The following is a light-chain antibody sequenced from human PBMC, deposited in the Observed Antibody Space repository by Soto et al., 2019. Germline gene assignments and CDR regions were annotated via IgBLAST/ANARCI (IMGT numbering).Light chain of an antibody. CDR2: EVV. J-gene: IGLJ3*02. CDR1: KNDIGVYDF. Sequence: QSVLTQPPSASGSPGQSVTISCTGTKNDIGVYDFVSWYQHHPGKAPRLIIYEVVQRPSGVPDRFSGSKSGNTASLTVSGLQAADDADYYCQAYDYSLTASVFGGGTKLTVL. V-gene: IGLV2-8*01. CDR3: QAYDYSLTASV.